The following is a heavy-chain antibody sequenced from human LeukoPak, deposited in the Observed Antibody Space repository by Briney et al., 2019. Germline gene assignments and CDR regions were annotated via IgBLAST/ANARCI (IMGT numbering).Heavy chain of an antibody. CDR3: ARGGFRFFDWGGY. J-gene: IGHJ4*02. CDR2: IYNSGST. D-gene: IGHD3-9*01. Sequence: SETLSLTCTVSGDSISTSYWSWIRQPAGKGLEWIGRIYNSGSTNYNPSLKSRVSMSVDTSKNQFSLRLSSVTAADTAVYYCARGGFRFFDWGGYWGQGTLVTVSS. CDR1: GDSISTSY. V-gene: IGHV4-4*07.